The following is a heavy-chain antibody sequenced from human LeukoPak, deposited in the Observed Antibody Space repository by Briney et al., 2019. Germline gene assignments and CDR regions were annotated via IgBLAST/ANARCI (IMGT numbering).Heavy chain of an antibody. CDR1: GFNFDDYA. Sequence: PGRSLRLSCAASGFNFDDYAMHWVRQAPGKGLEWVSGTSWHSGSIGYADSVKGRFTISRDNAKNSLYLQMNSLRPEDTALYYCAKDSSGFSSSWYPFDHWGQGTLVTVSS. J-gene: IGHJ4*02. D-gene: IGHD6-13*01. CDR3: AKDSSGFSSSWYPFDH. CDR2: TSWHSGSI. V-gene: IGHV3-9*01.